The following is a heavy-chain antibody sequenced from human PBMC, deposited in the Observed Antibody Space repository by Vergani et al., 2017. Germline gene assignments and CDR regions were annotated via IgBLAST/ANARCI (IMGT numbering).Heavy chain of an antibody. CDR1: GGTFSSYA. CDR2: IIPILGXE. D-gene: IGHD3-3*01. CDR3: ATSITMFGVVMSTDYFYGMDV. V-gene: IGHV1-69*04. Sequence: QVQLVQSGAEVKKPGSSVKVSCKASGGTFSSYAISWVRQAPGQGLEWMGRIIPILGXENYAQKFQGRVTITADKSTGTAYMELSCMRSEDAAVYYGATSITMFGVVMSTDYFYGMDVGGQGSTVTVAS. J-gene: IGHJ6*02.